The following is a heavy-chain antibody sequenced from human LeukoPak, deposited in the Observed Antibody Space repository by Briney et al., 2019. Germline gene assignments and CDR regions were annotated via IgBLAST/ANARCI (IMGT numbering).Heavy chain of an antibody. CDR2: ISSSSISI. CDR3: ARDSTSSWYWIDP. D-gene: IGHD6-13*01. J-gene: IGHJ5*02. Sequence: GGSLRLSCAASGFTFSSYSMNWVRQAPGKGLEWVSYISSSSISIYYADSVKGRFTNSRDNAKNSLFLQMNSLRAEDTAVYYCARDSTSSWYWIDPWGQGTLVTVSS. V-gene: IGHV3-48*04. CDR1: GFTFSSYS.